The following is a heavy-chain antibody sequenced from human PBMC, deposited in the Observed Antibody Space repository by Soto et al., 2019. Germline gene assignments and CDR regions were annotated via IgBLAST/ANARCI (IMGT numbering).Heavy chain of an antibody. CDR2: IYYSGST. J-gene: IGHJ5*02. CDR3: ARWHTSQGASWFDP. CDR1: GGSISSGGYY. V-gene: IGHV4-31*03. Sequence: PSETLSLTCTVSGGSISSGGYYWSWIRQHPGKGLEWIGYIYYSGSTYYNPSLKSRVTISVDTSKNQFSLKLSSVTAADTAVYYCARWHTSQGASWFDPWGQGTLVTVSS.